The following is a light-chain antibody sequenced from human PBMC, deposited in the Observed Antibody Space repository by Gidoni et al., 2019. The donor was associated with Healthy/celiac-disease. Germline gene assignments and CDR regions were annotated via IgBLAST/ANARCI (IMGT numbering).Light chain of an antibody. CDR1: SSNIGSNY. CDR3: AAWDDSLSVYYV. V-gene: IGLV1-47*01. Sequence: QSVLLYPPSASGTPGQRVTISCSGSSSNIGSNYVYWYQQLPGTAPKLLIYRNNQRPSGVPDRFSGSKSGTSASLAISGLRSEDEADYYCAAWDDSLSVYYVFGTGTKVTVL. J-gene: IGLJ1*01. CDR2: RNN.